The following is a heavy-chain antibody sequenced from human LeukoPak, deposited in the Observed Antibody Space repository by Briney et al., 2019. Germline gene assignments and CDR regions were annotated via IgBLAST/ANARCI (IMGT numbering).Heavy chain of an antibody. D-gene: IGHD3-10*01. CDR2: FSYSGSP. Sequence: SQTLSLTCTVSGGSISSGGYYWSWIRQPPGKGLEWIGSFSYSGSPYYNPSLRSRVTISVDTSRNNFSLKLSSVTAADTAVYYCARLPVRGGIMDFDYWGQGTLVTVSS. CDR1: GGSISSGGYY. V-gene: IGHV4-30-2*03. J-gene: IGHJ4*02. CDR3: ARLPVRGGIMDFDY.